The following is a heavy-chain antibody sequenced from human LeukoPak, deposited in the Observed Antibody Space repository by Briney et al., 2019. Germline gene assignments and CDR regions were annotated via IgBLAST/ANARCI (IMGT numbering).Heavy chain of an antibody. V-gene: IGHV7-4-1*02. CDR3: ARAYQRLGELLLPNY. CDR1: GYTFTSYA. CDR2: IHPSTGNP. J-gene: IGHJ4*02. D-gene: IGHD3-16*02. Sequence: ASVKVSCKASGYTFTSYAMNWVRQAPGQGLEWMGWIHPSTGNPTYAQGFTGRFVFSLDTSVSTTYLQISSLKAEDTAVYYCARAYQRLGELLLPNYWGQGTLVTVSS.